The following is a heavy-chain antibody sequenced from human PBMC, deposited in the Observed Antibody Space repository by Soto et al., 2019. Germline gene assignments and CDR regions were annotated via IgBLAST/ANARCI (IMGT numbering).Heavy chain of an antibody. CDR2: ISGNGDDT. J-gene: IGHJ4*02. V-gene: IGHV3-23*01. CDR3: ARHISSRGYDFPVFDY. CDR1: GFTFSSYA. Sequence: GGSLRLSCAASGFTFSSYAMSWVRQAPGKGLEWVSGISGNGDDTYYADSVGGRFTISRDNSRNTLFLERTSLGVEDAALYYCARHISSRGYDFPVFDYWGRGTLVTVSS. D-gene: IGHD5-12*01.